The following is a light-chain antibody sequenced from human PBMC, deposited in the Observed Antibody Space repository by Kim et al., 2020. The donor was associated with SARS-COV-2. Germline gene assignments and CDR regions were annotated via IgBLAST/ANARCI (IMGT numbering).Light chain of an antibody. CDR2: KDT. CDR1: VLAKKY. V-gene: IGLV3-27*01. CDR3: YSYSAAGEPL. J-gene: IGLJ3*02. Sequence: SSELTQPSSVSVSPGQTARITCSGDVLAKKYARWFQQKPGQAPVLVIYKDTERPSGIPERFSGSSSGTTVTLTISGAQVGDEGDYYCYSYSAAGEPLFGGGTQLTVL.